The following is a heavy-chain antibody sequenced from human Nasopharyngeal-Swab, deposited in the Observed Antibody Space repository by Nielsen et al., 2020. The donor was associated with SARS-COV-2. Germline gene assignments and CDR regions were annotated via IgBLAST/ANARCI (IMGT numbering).Heavy chain of an antibody. J-gene: IGHJ1*01. Sequence: GESLKISSAVSWFIVSSTYMSWVRQAPGKGLEWVSVTEIGGITHYADSVKGRFTISRDSSTNTLYLQMNSLRVEDTAVYYCARDLGGGYCTTINCIGSWGQGTLVTVSS. V-gene: IGHV3-53*01. D-gene: IGHD2-8*01. CDR2: TEIGGIT. CDR1: WFIVSSTY. CDR3: ARDLGGGYCTTINCIGS.